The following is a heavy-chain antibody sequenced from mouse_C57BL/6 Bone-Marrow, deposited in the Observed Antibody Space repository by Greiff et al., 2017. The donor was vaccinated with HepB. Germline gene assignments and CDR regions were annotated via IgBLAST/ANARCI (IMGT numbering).Heavy chain of an antibody. V-gene: IGHV1-4*01. CDR2: INPSSGYT. Sequence: QVQLKQSGAELARPGASVKMSCKASGYTFTSYTMHWVKQRPGQGLEWIGYINPSSGYTKYNQKFKDKATLTADKSSSTAYMQRSSLTSEDSAVYYCARPTRGWDSYWGQGTTLTVSS. D-gene: IGHD1-1*02. J-gene: IGHJ2*01. CDR3: ARPTRGWDSY. CDR1: GYTFTSYT.